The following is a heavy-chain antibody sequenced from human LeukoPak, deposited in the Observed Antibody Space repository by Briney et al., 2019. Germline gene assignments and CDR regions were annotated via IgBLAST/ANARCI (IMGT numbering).Heavy chain of an antibody. Sequence: SQTLSLTCTVSGGSISSGGYYWSWIRQHPGKGLEWIGYIYYSGSTYYNPSLKSRVTISVDTSKNQFSLKLTSVTAADTAVYYCARAGRAVAAPDYWGQGTLVTVSS. V-gene: IGHV4-31*03. J-gene: IGHJ4*02. CDR1: GGSISSGGYY. CDR2: IYYSGST. D-gene: IGHD6-19*01. CDR3: ARAGRAVAAPDY.